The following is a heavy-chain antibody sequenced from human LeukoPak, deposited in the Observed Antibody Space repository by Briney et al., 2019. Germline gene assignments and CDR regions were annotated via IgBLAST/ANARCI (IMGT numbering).Heavy chain of an antibody. V-gene: IGHV1-2*02. CDR3: ARDSSGWYNY. D-gene: IGHD6-19*01. CDR2: IDPNSGDT. CDR1: GYTFTGYY. J-gene: IGHJ4*02. Sequence: ASVKVSCKASGYTFTGYYIHWVRQAPGQGLEWMGWIDPNSGDTKYVQKFQGRVTMTRDTSISTAYMELSRLRSDDTAVYYCARDSSGWYNYWGQGTLVTVSS.